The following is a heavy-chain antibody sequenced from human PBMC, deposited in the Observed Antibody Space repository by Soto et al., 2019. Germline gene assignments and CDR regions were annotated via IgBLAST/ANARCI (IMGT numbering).Heavy chain of an antibody. Sequence: XGSLKVSWNCSGNSFTNYWSTLVLQMPGKGLEYMGRVDPSDSDTRYSPSFQGRVTISADKSITTAYLQWSSLKASDTAIYYCARLSQDRYFHYGMDVCGQGTTVTVSS. CDR3: ARLSQDRYFHYGMDV. D-gene: IGHD2-15*01. J-gene: IGHJ6*02. CDR2: VDPSDSDT. CDR1: GNSFTNYW. V-gene: IGHV5-10-1*01.